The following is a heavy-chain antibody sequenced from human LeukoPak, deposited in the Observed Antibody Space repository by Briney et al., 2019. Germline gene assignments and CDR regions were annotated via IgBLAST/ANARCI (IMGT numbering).Heavy chain of an antibody. Sequence: ASLKFSCKASGDTITSKYRQWVRQGPGQGLEWMGMIYPRDGSTSYAQKFQGRVTVTRDTSTSTVHMELSGLRSEDTAVYYCARDQEGFDYWGQGTLVTVSS. CDR2: IYPRDGST. V-gene: IGHV1-46*01. CDR1: GDTITSKY. J-gene: IGHJ4*02. CDR3: ARDQEGFDY.